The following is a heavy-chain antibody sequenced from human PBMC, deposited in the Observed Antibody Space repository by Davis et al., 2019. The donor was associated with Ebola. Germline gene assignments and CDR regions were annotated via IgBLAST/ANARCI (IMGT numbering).Heavy chain of an antibody. CDR1: GGSISSYY. V-gene: IGHV4-59*12. CDR2: IYYSGST. D-gene: IGHD3-10*01. CDR3: ARGSSASYHGSATQGN. Sequence: PSETLSLTCTVSGGSISSYYWSWIRQPPGKGLEWIGYIYYSGSTNYNPSLKSRVTMSVDTSKNQFSLKLGSVTAADTAVYYCARGSSASYHGSATQGNWGQGILVTVSS. J-gene: IGHJ4*02.